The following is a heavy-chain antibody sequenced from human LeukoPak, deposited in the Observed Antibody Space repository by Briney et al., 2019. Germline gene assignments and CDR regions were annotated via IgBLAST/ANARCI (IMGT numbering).Heavy chain of an antibody. D-gene: IGHD6-6*01. CDR1: GFTFSSYS. CDR2: ISSSSSTI. J-gene: IGHJ4*02. CDR3: AREESSSSGYYFDY. V-gene: IGHV3-48*04. Sequence: GGSLRLSCAASGFTFSSYSMNWVRQAPGKGLEWVSYISSSSSTIYYADSVKGRFTISSDNAKNSLYLQMNSLRAEDTAVYYCAREESSSSGYYFDYWGQGALVTVSS.